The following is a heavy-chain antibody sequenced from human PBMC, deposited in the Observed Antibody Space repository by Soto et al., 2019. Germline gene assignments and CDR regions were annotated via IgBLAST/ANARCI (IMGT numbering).Heavy chain of an antibody. CDR2: ISYDGSNK. J-gene: IGHJ3*02. CDR1: GFTFSSYA. V-gene: IGHV3-30-3*01. Sequence: GGSLRLSCAASGFTFSSYAMHWVRQAPGKGLEWVAVISYDGSNKYYADSVKGRFTISRDNSKNTLYLQMNSLRAEDTAVYYCTRDHYPESSHIWGPRTMVT. D-gene: IGHD3-10*01. CDR3: TRDHYPESSHI.